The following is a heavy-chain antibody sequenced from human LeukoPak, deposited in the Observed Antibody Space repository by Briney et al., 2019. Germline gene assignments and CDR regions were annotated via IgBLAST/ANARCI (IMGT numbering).Heavy chain of an antibody. CDR3: AKGGGSSWYEGSWFDP. CDR2: ISWNSGSI. D-gene: IGHD6-13*01. CDR1: GFTFDDYA. Sequence: PGGSLRLSCAASGFTFDDYAMHWVRQAPGKGLEWVSGISWNSGSIGYADSVKGRFTISRDNAKNSLYLQMNSLRAEDMALYYCAKGGGSSWYEGSWFDPWGQGTLVTVSS. J-gene: IGHJ5*02. V-gene: IGHV3-9*03.